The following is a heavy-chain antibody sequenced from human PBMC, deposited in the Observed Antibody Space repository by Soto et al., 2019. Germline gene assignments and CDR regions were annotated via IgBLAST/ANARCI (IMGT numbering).Heavy chain of an antibody. CDR2: INHSGST. CDR3: ARGPDTAMVWFDP. CDR1: GGSFSGYY. J-gene: IGHJ5*02. D-gene: IGHD5-18*01. Sequence: SETLSLTCAVYGGSFSGYYWSWIRQPPGKGLEWIGEINHSGSTNYNPSLKSRVTISVDTSKNQFSLKLSSVPAADTAVYYCARGPDTAMVWFDPWGQGTLVTVSS. V-gene: IGHV4-34*01.